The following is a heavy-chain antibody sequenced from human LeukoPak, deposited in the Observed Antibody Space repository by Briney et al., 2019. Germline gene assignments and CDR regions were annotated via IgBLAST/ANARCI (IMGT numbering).Heavy chain of an antibody. Sequence: GGSLRLSCAASGFTFSSYAMSWVRQAPGKGLEWVSAISGSGGRTYYADSVKGRFTISRDDSKNTLYLQMNSLRAEDTAVYYCAKGERHYYDSSGYYSYYFDYWGQGTLVTVSS. CDR3: AKGERHYYDSSGYYSYYFDY. V-gene: IGHV3-23*01. D-gene: IGHD3-22*01. J-gene: IGHJ4*02. CDR1: GFTFSSYA. CDR2: ISGSGGRT.